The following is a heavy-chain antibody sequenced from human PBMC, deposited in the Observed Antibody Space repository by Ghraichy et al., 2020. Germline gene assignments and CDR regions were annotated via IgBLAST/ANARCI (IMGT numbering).Heavy chain of an antibody. CDR2: MNPNSGNT. D-gene: IGHD5-12*01. J-gene: IGHJ4*02. Sequence: ASVKVSCKASGYTFTSYDINWVRQATGQGLEWMGWMNPNSGNTGYAQKFQGRVTMTRNTSISTAYMELSSLRSEDTAVYYCARARGGYGEEELDYWGQGTLVTVSS. CDR1: GYTFTSYD. CDR3: ARARGGYGEEELDY. V-gene: IGHV1-8*01.